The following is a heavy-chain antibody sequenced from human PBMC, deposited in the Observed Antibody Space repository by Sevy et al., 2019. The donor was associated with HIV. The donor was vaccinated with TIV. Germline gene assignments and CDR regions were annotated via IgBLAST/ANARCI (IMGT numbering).Heavy chain of an antibody. CDR3: ARDGGYSGYDEGEGAFDI. CDR2: ISYDGSNK. V-gene: IGHV3-30-3*01. D-gene: IGHD5-12*01. Sequence: GGSLRLSCAASGFTFSSYAMHWVRQAPGKGLEWVAVISYDGSNKYYEDSVKGRFTMSRDNSKNTLYLQMNSLRAEDTAVYYCARDGGYSGYDEGEGAFDIWGQGTMVTVS. J-gene: IGHJ3*02. CDR1: GFTFSSYA.